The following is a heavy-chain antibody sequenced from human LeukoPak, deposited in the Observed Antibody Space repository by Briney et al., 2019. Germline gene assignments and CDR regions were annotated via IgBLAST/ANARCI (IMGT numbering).Heavy chain of an antibody. J-gene: IGHJ4*02. CDR1: GFTFSSYG. CDR3: AKDLVVVRGVLDYYFDY. CDR2: ISYDGSNK. D-gene: IGHD3-10*01. V-gene: IGHV3-30*18. Sequence: PGGSLRLSCSASGFTFSSYGMHWVRQAPGKGLEWVAVISYDGSNKYYADSVKGRFTISRDNSKNTLYLQMNSLRAEDTAVYYCAKDLVVVRGVLDYYFDYWGQGTLVTVSP.